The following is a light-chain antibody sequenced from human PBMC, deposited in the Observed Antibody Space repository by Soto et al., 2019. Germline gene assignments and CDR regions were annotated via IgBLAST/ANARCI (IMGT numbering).Light chain of an antibody. J-gene: IGKJ4*01. CDR3: QQRSNWRRT. CDR2: DAS. V-gene: IGKV3-11*01. CDR1: QSVSSY. Sequence: EIVLTQSPATLSLSPGERATLSCRASQSVSSYLAWFQQKPGQAPRLLIYDASNRATGIPARFSGSGSVTDFTLTISSLEPEDVAVYYCQQRSNWRRTFGGGTKVEIK.